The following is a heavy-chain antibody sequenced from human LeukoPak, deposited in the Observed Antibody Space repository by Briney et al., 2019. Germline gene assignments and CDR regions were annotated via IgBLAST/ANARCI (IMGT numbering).Heavy chain of an antibody. J-gene: IGHJ4*02. Sequence: GGSLRLSCAASGFTFSSYEMNWVRQAPGKGLEWVSYISSSGSTIYYADSVKGRFTISRDNAKNSLYLQMNSLRAEDTAVYYCARALRGYYFDYWGQGTLVTVSS. CDR1: GFTFSSYE. D-gene: IGHD3-10*01. CDR3: ARALRGYYFDY. CDR2: ISSSGSTI. V-gene: IGHV3-48*03.